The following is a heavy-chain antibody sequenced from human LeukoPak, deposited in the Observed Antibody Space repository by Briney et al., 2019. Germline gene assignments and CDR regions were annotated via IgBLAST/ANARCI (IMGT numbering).Heavy chain of an antibody. V-gene: IGHV4-39*07. Sequence: SETLSLTCTVSGGSISSNIYYWAWIRQPPGKGLEWIGSIYFSGTTYYNPSLKSRVTISVDTSKNQFSLDLSSVTAADTAVYYCARGNSGSYGQTDFWGQGTLVTVSS. CDR1: GGSISSNIYY. CDR3: ARGNSGSYGQTDF. D-gene: IGHD1-26*01. J-gene: IGHJ4*02. CDR2: IYFSGTT.